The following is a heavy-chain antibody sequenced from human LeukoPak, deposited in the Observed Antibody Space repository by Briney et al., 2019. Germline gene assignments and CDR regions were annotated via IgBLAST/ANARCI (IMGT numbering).Heavy chain of an antibody. CDR3: ASVYDSSGYYPF. CDR1: GGSISSISYY. D-gene: IGHD3-22*01. CDR2: IYYTGST. Sequence: SETLSLTCTISGGSISSISYYWGWIRQPPGKGLEWIGSIYYTGSTYYNPSLKSRVTVSVDTSKNQFSLKLSSVTAADTAVYYCASVYDSSGYYPFWGQGTLVTVSS. V-gene: IGHV4-39*01. J-gene: IGHJ4*02.